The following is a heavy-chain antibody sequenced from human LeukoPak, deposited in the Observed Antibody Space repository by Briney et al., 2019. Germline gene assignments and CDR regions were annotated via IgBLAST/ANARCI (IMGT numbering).Heavy chain of an antibody. Sequence: PGGSLRLSCTASGXTFSTHSMHWVRQAPGKGPVWVSRINSDGSSTRYADSVTGRFTISRDNAKNTVYLQMNSLRAEDTAVYYCAKVLGGLWPGIDYWGQGTVVTVSS. D-gene: IGHD2-15*01. J-gene: IGHJ4*02. CDR1: GXTFSTHS. CDR2: INSDGSST. CDR3: AKVLGGLWPGIDY. V-gene: IGHV3-74*01.